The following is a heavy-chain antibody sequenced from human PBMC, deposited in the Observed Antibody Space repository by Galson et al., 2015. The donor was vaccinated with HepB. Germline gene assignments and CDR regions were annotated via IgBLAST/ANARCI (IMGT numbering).Heavy chain of an antibody. CDR2: IKRKSDNGTT. J-gene: IGHJ4*02. V-gene: IGHV3-15*01. CDR1: GFTFSDAW. Sequence: RLSCAASGFTFSDAWMSWVRQAPGKGLEWVGRIKRKSDNGTTDYAAPVKGRFTISRDDSKNTVYLQMNSLQTEDTALYYCSTKFNYWGQGTLVTVSS. CDR3: STKFNY.